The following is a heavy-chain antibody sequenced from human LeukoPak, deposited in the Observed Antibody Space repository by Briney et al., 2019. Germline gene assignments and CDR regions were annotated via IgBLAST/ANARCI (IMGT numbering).Heavy chain of an antibody. CDR2: IYSTGDT. V-gene: IGHV3-53*01. Sequence: GGSLRLSCAASGFIVSSVYMSWVRQSPGKGLECVSIIYSTGDTYYADSVRGRFSISRDNSKNTLYLQMNSLRAEDTAVYYCAKGQYCSGGSCYFDYWGQGTLVTVSS. CDR3: AKGQYCSGGSCYFDY. D-gene: IGHD2-15*01. CDR1: GFIVSSVY. J-gene: IGHJ4*02.